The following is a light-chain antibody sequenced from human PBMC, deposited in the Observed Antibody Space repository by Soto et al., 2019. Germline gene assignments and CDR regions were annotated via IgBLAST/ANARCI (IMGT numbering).Light chain of an antibody. CDR2: SNY. J-gene: IGLJ2*01. V-gene: IGLV1-44*01. Sequence: QSVMTQPPSASGTPGQRVTISCSGSGSNIGSNTVNWYQQIPGTAPKLLIYSNYERPSGVPDRFSGSKSGTSASLAISGLQSEDEADYYCAAWDDSLNGHVVFGGGTKVTVL. CDR1: GSNIGSNT. CDR3: AAWDDSLNGHVV.